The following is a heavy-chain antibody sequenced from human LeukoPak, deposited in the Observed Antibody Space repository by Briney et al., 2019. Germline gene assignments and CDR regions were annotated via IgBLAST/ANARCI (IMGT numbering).Heavy chain of an antibody. V-gene: IGHV4-39*07. D-gene: IGHD2-2*01. CDR3: ARDSHSSNYAHFDY. CDR2: IYYSGGT. Sequence: SETLSLTCTVSGGSNSDSSYYWGWIRQSPGKGLEWFGSIYYSGGTYYNPSLKSRVTISVDTSKNQFSLKLSSVTAADTAVYYCARDSHSSNYAHFDYWGQGTLVTVSS. CDR1: GGSNSDSSYY. J-gene: IGHJ4*02.